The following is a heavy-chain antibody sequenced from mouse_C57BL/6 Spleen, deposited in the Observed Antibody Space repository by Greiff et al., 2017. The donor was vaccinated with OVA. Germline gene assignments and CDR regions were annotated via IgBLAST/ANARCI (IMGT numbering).Heavy chain of an antibody. J-gene: IGHJ4*01. Sequence: QVQLKESGAELVRPGASVKLSCKASGFTFTDYYINWVKQRPGQGLEWIARIYPGSGNTYYNEKFKGKATLTAEKSSSTAYMQLSSLTSEDSAFYFCARYYDAMDYWGQGTSVTVSS. V-gene: IGHV1-76*01. CDR1: GFTFTDYY. CDR2: IYPGSGNT. CDR3: ARYYDAMDY.